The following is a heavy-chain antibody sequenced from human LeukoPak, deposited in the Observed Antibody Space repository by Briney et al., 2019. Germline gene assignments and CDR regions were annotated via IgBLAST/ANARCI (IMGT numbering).Heavy chain of an antibody. CDR3: AKDLYSSGWYVGYYYYGLDV. CDR2: IILSGGGS. V-gene: IGHV3-23*01. D-gene: IGHD6-19*01. Sequence: GGSLRLSCAASGFTFSTYGMSWVRQAPGEGLEWVSSIILSGGGSTYVDSVKGRFTISRDNSKNTLYLQLNSQRAEDTAVYYCAKDLYSSGWYVGYYYYGLDVWGQGTTVTVSS. CDR1: GFTFSTYG. J-gene: IGHJ6*02.